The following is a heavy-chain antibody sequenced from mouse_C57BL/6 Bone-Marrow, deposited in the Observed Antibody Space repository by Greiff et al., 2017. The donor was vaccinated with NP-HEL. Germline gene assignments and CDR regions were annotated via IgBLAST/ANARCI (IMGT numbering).Heavy chain of an antibody. V-gene: IGHV5-16*01. D-gene: IGHD1-1*01. CDR1: GFTFSDYY. CDR3: ARLYYGSKDWYFDV. J-gene: IGHJ1*03. Sequence: KLMESEGGLVQPGSSMKLSCTASGFTFSDYYMAWVRQVPEKGLEWVANINYDGSSTYYLDSFKSRFIISRDNAKNILYLQMSSLKSEDTATYYCARLYYGSKDWYFDVWGTGTTVTVSS. CDR2: INYDGSST.